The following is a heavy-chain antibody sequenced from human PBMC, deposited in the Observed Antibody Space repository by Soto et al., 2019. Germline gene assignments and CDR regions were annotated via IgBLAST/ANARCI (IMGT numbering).Heavy chain of an antibody. CDR3: ARDRGDGYKSP. D-gene: IGHD3-10*01. Sequence: QVQLVESGGGVVQPGRSLRLSCAASGFTFSSCAMHWVRQAPGKGLEWVAVISYDGSNKYYAESVKGRFTISRDNSKNTLYLQMNSLRAEDTAVYYCARDRGDGYKSPWGQGTLVTVSS. CDR2: ISYDGSNK. CDR1: GFTFSSCA. J-gene: IGHJ4*01. V-gene: IGHV3-30-3*01.